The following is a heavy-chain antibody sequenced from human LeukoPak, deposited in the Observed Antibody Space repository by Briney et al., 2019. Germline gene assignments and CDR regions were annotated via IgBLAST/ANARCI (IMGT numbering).Heavy chain of an antibody. CDR3: ARDCSGDGCPFDY. D-gene: IGHD2-15*01. CDR2: IIPIFGTA. J-gene: IGHJ4*02. CDR1: GGTFSSYA. V-gene: IGHV1-69*13. Sequence: GASVKVSCKASGGTFSSYAISWVRQAPGQGLEWMGRIIPIFGTANYAQKFQGRVTITADESTSTAYMELSSLRSEDTAVYYCARDCSGDGCPFDYWGQGTLVTVSS.